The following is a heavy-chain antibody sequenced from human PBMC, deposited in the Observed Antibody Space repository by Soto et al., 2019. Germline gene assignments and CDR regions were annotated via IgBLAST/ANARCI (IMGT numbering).Heavy chain of an antibody. CDR2: ISYDGILK. CDR1: GFTFSAFG. D-gene: IGHD3-22*01. Sequence: PGGSLRLSCEASGFTFSAFGMHWVRQAPGKGLEWVAIISYDGILKYYADSVKGRFTISRDTSKSALYLQMNSLRSEDTAVYYCARGGYFDSSNYLAYWGLGTLVTVSS. V-gene: IGHV3-30*03. J-gene: IGHJ4*02. CDR3: ARGGYFDSSNYLAY.